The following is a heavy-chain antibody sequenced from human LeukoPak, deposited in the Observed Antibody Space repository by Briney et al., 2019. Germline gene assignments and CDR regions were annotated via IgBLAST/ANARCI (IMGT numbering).Heavy chain of an antibody. CDR2: ISGSGDST. J-gene: IGHJ4*02. Sequence: GGSLRLSCAASGFTFNSYAMSWVRQAPGKGLEWVSGISGSGDSTYYAASVEGRFTISRDYSRNTLDLQMNSLRAEDTAVYYCAKEINSNWNDWGQGTLVTVSS. D-gene: IGHD1-1*01. CDR1: GFTFNSYA. V-gene: IGHV3-23*01. CDR3: AKEINSNWND.